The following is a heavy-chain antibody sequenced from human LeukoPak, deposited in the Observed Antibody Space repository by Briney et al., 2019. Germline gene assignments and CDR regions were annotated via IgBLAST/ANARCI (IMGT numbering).Heavy chain of an antibody. CDR2: IYYSGST. V-gene: IGHV4-59*08. J-gene: IGHJ4*02. CDR1: GGSISSYY. Sequence: PSETLSLTCTVSGGSISSYYWSWIRQPPGKGLEWIGYIYYSGSTNYNPSLKSRVTISVDTSKNQFSLKLSSVTAADTAVYYCATRRSGSRFDYWGQGTLVTVSS. D-gene: IGHD3-3*01. CDR3: ATRRSGSRFDY.